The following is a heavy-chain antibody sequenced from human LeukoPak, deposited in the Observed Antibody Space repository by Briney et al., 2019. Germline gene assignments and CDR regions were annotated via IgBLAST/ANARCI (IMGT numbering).Heavy chain of an antibody. D-gene: IGHD2-2*02. CDR3: ARDLFCSSTSCYTWDDLDY. Sequence: GGSLRLSCAASGFTFSSYSMNWVRQAPGKGLEWVSSISSSSSYIYYADSVKGRFTISRDNAKNSLYLQMNSLRAEDTAVYYCARDLFCSSTSCYTWDDLDYWGQGTLVTVSS. CDR2: ISSSSSYI. J-gene: IGHJ4*02. V-gene: IGHV3-21*01. CDR1: GFTFSSYS.